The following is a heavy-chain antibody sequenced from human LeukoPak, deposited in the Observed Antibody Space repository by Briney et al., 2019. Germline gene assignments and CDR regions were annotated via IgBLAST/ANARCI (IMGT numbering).Heavy chain of an antibody. CDR1: GGSISSGGYY. CDR2: IYYSGST. J-gene: IGHJ4*02. D-gene: IGHD1-26*01. V-gene: IGHV4-31*03. Sequence: SETLSLTCTVSGGSISSGGYYWSWIRQHPGKGLEWIGYIYYSGSTYYNPSLKSRVTISVDTSKNQFSLKLSSVTAADTAVYHCASTSSRWEAYFDYWGQGTLVTVSS. CDR3: ASTSSRWEAYFDY.